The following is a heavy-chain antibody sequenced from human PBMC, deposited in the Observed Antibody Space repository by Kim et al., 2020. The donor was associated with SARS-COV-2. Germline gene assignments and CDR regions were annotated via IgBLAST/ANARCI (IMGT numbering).Heavy chain of an antibody. Sequence: YAVTGKSRSTITSDHSKNHLSLQLNSGPPEDTAVYYCARGGVGATLGFDYWGQGTLVTVSS. V-gene: IGHV6-1*01. CDR3: ARGGVGATLGFDY. D-gene: IGHD1-26*01. J-gene: IGHJ4*02.